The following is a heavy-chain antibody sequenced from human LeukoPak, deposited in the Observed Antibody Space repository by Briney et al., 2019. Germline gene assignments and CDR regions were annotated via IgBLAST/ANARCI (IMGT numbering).Heavy chain of an antibody. CDR1: GDSINSVDL. V-gene: IGHV4-4*02. Sequence: SETLSLTCTVSGDSINSVDLWSWVHQPPGKGLEWIGEMYLSGTTHSNPSVKSRVTISIDKSKNQFFLNLSSVTAADTAVYYCAGLVGRYSSGLYYYYFDYWGQGTLVTVSS. CDR3: AGLVGRYSSGLYYYYFDY. D-gene: IGHD3-22*01. J-gene: IGHJ4*02. CDR2: MYLSGTT.